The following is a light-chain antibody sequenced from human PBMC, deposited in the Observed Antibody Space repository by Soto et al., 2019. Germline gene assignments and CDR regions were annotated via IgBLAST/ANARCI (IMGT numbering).Light chain of an antibody. CDR3: QQGDTWPWT. V-gene: IGKV3D-15*01. Sequence: EIVMTQSPSTLSVSPGERATLSCRASQSVTNNLAWYQQKPGQVPRLLIYGASTRATGIPARFSDSGSGTEFTLTISSLQSEDVAVYYCQQGDTWPWTFGQGTKVEI. CDR1: QSVTNN. CDR2: GAS. J-gene: IGKJ1*01.